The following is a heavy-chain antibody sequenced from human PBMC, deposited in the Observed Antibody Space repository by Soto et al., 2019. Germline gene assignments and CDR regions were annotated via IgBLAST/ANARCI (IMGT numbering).Heavy chain of an antibody. CDR2: IYGSGNT. Sequence: SETLSVTCTFSVTSLNSGTNYWNWVRQPPGKALEWIGYIYGSGNTKYNPSLKSRVTISQDTSKNQVSLKMNSVTATDTAMYSCAGDWGTYWFDPWGQGIMVTVSS. D-gene: IGHD7-27*01. CDR3: AGDWGTYWFDP. CDR1: VTSLNSGTNY. J-gene: IGHJ5*02. V-gene: IGHV4-61*01.